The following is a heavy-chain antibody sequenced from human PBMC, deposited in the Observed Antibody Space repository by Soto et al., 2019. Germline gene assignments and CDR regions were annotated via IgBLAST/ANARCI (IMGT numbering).Heavy chain of an antibody. J-gene: IGHJ4*02. CDR3: ARDSPIGSTFSGHDDIDS. D-gene: IGHD5-12*01. CDR1: GSTFSNHI. Sequence: QVQLMQSGAEVKKPGSSVKVSCKASGSTFSNHIITWVRQAPGQGLEWMGRIIPILDITNYAQKFQGRVTIPADKSTTTADMEVSSLSSDDTAVYYCARDSPIGSTFSGHDDIDSWGQGTLVTVSS. V-gene: IGHV1-69*08. CDR2: IIPILDIT.